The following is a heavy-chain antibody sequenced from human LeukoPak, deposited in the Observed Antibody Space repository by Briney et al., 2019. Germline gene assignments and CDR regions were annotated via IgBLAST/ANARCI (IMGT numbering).Heavy chain of an antibody. Sequence: GGSLRLSCAASGFTFDDYAMHWVRQAPGKGLEWVSGISWNSGSIGYADSVKGRFTISRDNAKNSLYLQMNSLRAEDTALYYCAKDLDYYDSSGQFNWGQGTLVTVSS. CDR3: AKDLDYYDSSGQFN. CDR1: GFTFDDYA. D-gene: IGHD3-22*01. CDR2: ISWNSGSI. J-gene: IGHJ4*02. V-gene: IGHV3-9*01.